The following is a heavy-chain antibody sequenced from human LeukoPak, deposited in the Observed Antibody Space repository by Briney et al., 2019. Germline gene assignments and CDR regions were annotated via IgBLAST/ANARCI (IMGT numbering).Heavy chain of an antibody. CDR3: ARDGKGSGSYQANWFDP. D-gene: IGHD1-26*01. CDR2: ITSSGTII. Sequence: GGSLRLSCTASGFTFTDYYMSWIRQAPGKGLEWVSYITSSGTIIYYADSVKGRFTISRDNAKNSLFLQMNTLRAEDTALYYCARDGKGSGSYQANWFDPWGQGTLVTVSS. CDR1: GFTFTDYY. J-gene: IGHJ5*02. V-gene: IGHV3-11*01.